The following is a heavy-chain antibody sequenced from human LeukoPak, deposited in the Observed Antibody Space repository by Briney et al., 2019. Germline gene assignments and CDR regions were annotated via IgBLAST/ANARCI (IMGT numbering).Heavy chain of an antibody. CDR3: ARDRRIQLWLLRAADAFDI. CDR2: INPSGGST. V-gene: IGHV1-46*01. Sequence: ASVKVSCKASGYTFTSYYMHWVRQAPGQGLEWMGIINPSGGSTSYAQKFQGRVTMTRDTSTSTVYMELSSLRSEDTAVYYCARDRRIQLWLLRAADAFDIWGQGTMVTVSS. CDR1: GYTFTSYY. D-gene: IGHD5-18*01. J-gene: IGHJ3*02.